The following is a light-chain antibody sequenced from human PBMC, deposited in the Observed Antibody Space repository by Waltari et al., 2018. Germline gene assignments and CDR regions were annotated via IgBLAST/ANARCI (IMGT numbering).Light chain of an antibody. CDR3: QQSYSTPWT. CDR1: QSISSY. CDR2: VAS. J-gene: IGKJ1*01. Sequence: DIQMTQPPSSLSASVGERVTTTCRASQSISSYLYWYQQKPGKAPKRLIYVASSLESGVPSRFSGSGSGTDFTLTISSLQPEDFATYYCQQSYSTPWTFGQGTKVEIK. V-gene: IGKV1-39*01.